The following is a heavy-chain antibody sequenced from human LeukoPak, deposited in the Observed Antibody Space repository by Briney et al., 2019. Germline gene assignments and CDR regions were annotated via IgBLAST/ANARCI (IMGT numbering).Heavy chain of an antibody. CDR2: IRYDGSNK. Sequence: PGGSLRLSCAASGFTFSSYGMHWVRQAPGKGLEWVAFIRYDGSNKYYADSVKGRFTISRDNSKNTLYLQMNSLRAEDTAVYYCGRNGDGYTNHFDYWGQGTLVTVSS. CDR3: GRNGDGYTNHFDY. J-gene: IGHJ4*02. V-gene: IGHV3-30*02. CDR1: GFTFSSYG. D-gene: IGHD5-24*01.